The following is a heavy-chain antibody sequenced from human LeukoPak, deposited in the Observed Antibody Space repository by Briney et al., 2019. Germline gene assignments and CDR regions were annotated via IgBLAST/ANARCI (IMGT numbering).Heavy chain of an antibody. CDR1: GGSFSSYY. D-gene: IGHD5-18*01. CDR2: IYYSGST. CDR3: ARDGYSYGSFDY. V-gene: IGHV4-59*01. Sequence: SETLSLTCAVYGGSFSSYYWSWIRQPPGKGLEWIGYIYYSGSTNYNPSLKSRVTISVDTSKNQFSLKLSSVTAADTAVYYCARDGYSYGSFDYWGQGTLVTVSS. J-gene: IGHJ4*02.